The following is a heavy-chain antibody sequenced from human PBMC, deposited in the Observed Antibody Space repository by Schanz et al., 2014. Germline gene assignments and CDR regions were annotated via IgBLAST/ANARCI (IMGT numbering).Heavy chain of an antibody. D-gene: IGHD6-19*01. CDR3: ARLSVAGRPHVNYWYFDL. J-gene: IGHJ2*01. CDR2: IISILGIP. CDR1: GGTFSSYT. Sequence: QVQLVQSGAEVKKPGSSVKVSCKASGGTFSSYTISWVRQAPGQGLEWMGRIISILGIPNYAQKFQGRVTFTADKSTSTAYMELSSLRSDDTAVYYCARLSVAGRPHVNYWYFDLWGRGTLVTVSS. V-gene: IGHV1-69*02.